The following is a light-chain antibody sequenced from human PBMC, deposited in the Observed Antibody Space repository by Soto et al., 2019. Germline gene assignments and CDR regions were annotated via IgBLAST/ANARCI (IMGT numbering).Light chain of an antibody. J-gene: IGLJ2*01. Sequence: QSVLTQPASVSGSPGQSITISCTGTSSDVGGYHYVSWYQQHPGKAPKLLIYEVSNRPSGVSNRFSGSKSGNTASLTISGLQSEDEADYYCSSYTSSISVVFGGGTKVTVL. CDR2: EVS. CDR1: SSDVGGYHY. V-gene: IGLV2-14*01. CDR3: SSYTSSISVV.